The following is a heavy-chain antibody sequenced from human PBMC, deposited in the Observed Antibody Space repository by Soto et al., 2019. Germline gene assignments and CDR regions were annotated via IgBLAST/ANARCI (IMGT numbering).Heavy chain of an antibody. CDR3: AREVAGIYYFDY. Sequence: ASVKVSCKASGGTFSSYAISWVRQAPGQGLEWMGGIIPIFGTANYAQKFQGRVTITADESTSTAYMELSSLRSEDTAVYYCAREVAGIYYFDYWGQGTLVTVSS. CDR2: IIPIFGTA. D-gene: IGHD2-15*01. CDR1: GGTFSSYA. J-gene: IGHJ4*02. V-gene: IGHV1-69*13.